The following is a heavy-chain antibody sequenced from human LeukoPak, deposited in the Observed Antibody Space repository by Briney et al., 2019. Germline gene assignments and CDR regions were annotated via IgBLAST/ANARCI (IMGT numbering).Heavy chain of an antibody. CDR3: ARVGSPYYFDY. J-gene: IGHJ4*02. CDR2: IYHSGIT. CDR1: GGSISSYY. D-gene: IGHD6-13*01. V-gene: IGHV4-59*01. Sequence: PSETLSLTCTVSGGSISSYYWSWIRQPPGKGLEWIGYIYHSGITNYNPSLKSRVTISADTSKNQFSLKVSSVTAADTAMYYCARVGSPYYFDYWGQGTLVTVSS.